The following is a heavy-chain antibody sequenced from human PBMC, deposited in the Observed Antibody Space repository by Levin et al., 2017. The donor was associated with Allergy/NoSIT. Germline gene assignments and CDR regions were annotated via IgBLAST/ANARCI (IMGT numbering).Heavy chain of an antibody. CDR3: AKHRGHFGNFRPLDAFDF. CDR2: VSGYGAAT. V-gene: IGHV3-23*01. CDR1: GFTFSSYV. J-gene: IGHJ3*01. D-gene: IGHD1-7*01. Sequence: LSLTCAASGFTFSSYVMSWVRRPPGKGLQWLSSVSGYGAATYFSDSVAGRFTISRDNSKHTLYLHMDSLRADDSAVYYCAKHRGHFGNFRPLDAFDFWGPGTMVTVSS.